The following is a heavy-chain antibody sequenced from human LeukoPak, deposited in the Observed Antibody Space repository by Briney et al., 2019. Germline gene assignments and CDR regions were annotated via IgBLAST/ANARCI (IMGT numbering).Heavy chain of an antibody. CDR3: ARAPYDILTGYSPYYFDY. D-gene: IGHD3-9*01. J-gene: IGHJ4*02. CDR1: GFIFNNYV. V-gene: IGHV3-21*06. Sequence: GGSLRLSCAASGFIFNNYVMNWVRQAPGKGLEWVSSISSSSTYIYYADSVKGRFTISRDNAKNSLDLQMNSLRAEDTAVYYCARAPYDILTGYSPYYFDYWGQGTLVTVSS. CDR2: ISSSSTYI.